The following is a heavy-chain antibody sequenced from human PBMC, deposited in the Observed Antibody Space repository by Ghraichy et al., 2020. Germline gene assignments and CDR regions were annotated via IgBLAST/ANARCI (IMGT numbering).Heavy chain of an antibody. CDR1: GISVSSQF. Sequence: GGSLRLSCAASGISVSSQFMIWVRQPPGKGLEWVSLIHSGGSTFYADSVKGKFTISRDTSMNTLFLQMNSLRVEDTAAYYCATRRAASSGFDVWGQGTTVPVSS. CDR3: ATRRAASSGFDV. D-gene: IGHD6-25*01. CDR2: IHSGGST. V-gene: IGHV3-66*01. J-gene: IGHJ3*01.